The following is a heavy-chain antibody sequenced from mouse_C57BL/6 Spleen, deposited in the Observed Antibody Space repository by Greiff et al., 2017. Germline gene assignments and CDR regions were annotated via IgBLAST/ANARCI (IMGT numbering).Heavy chain of an antibody. CDR1: GYTFTSYT. Sequence: LQLQQSGAELARPGASVTMSCKASGYTFTSYTMHWVKQRPGQGLEWIGYINPSSGYTKYNQKFKDKATLTADKSSSTAYMQLSSLTSEDSAVYYCARHEGFDYWGQGTTLTVSS. J-gene: IGHJ2*01. V-gene: IGHV1-4*01. CDR2: INPSSGYT. CDR3: ARHEGFDY.